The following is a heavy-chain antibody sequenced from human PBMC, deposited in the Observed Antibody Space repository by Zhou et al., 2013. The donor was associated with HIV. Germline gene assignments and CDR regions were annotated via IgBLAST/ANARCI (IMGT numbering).Heavy chain of an antibody. CDR2: ISAYNGNT. CDR1: GYTFTSYG. J-gene: IGHJ3*02. V-gene: IGHV1-18*01. CDR3: ARDRYCSSTSCYTVVDAFDI. Sequence: QVQLVQSGAEVKKPGASVKVSCKASGYTFTSYGISWVRQAPGQGLEWMGWISAYNGNTNYAQKLQGRVTMTTDTSTSTAYMELRSLRSDDTAVYYCARDRYCSSTSCYTVVDAFDIWAKGQWSRLF. D-gene: IGHD2-2*02.